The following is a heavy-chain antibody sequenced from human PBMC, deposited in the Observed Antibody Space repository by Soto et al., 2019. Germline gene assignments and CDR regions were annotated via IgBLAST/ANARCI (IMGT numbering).Heavy chain of an antibody. J-gene: IGHJ4*02. CDR3: ARDPIGDYTNYFDF. Sequence: QVQLVESGGGVVQSGRSPRLSCAASGFTFSSYAMHWVRQAPGKGLEWVAIISSDGSNKYYADSVKGRFTISRDNXXNTLYLQMNSLRPEDTAVYYCARDPIGDYTNYFDFWGQGTLVTVSS. CDR1: GFTFSSYA. V-gene: IGHV3-30-3*01. CDR2: ISSDGSNK. D-gene: IGHD4-4*01.